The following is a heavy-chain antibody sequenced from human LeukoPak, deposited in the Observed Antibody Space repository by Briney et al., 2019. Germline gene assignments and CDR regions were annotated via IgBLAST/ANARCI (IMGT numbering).Heavy chain of an antibody. Sequence: PSETLSLTCTVSGGSISSYYWSWIRQPPGKGLEWIGYIYYSGSTNYNPSLKSRVTISVDTSKNQFSLKLSSVTAADTAVYYCASSLGIAVAGDAFDIWGQGTMVTVSS. CDR2: IYYSGST. J-gene: IGHJ3*02. V-gene: IGHV4-59*01. CDR3: ASSLGIAVAGDAFDI. D-gene: IGHD6-19*01. CDR1: GGSISSYY.